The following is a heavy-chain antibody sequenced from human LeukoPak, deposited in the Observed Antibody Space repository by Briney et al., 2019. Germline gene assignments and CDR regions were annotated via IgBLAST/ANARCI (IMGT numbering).Heavy chain of an antibody. CDR2: IKQDGSEK. D-gene: IGHD1-26*01. V-gene: IGHV3-7*01. CDR1: GFTFSNYW. Sequence: DPGGSLRLSCAASGFTFSNYWMSWVRQAPGKGLEWVANIKQDGSEKYYVDSVKGRFTISRGNAKNSLYLQMNSLRAEDTAVYYCARDKDVGPTILVYWGQGTLVTVSS. J-gene: IGHJ4*02. CDR3: ARDKDVGPTILVY.